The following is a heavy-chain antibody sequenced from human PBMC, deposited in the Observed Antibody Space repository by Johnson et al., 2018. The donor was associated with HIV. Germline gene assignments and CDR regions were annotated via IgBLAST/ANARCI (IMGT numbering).Heavy chain of an antibody. Sequence: VQLVESGGGVVQPGRSLRLSCAVSGFTFRSYGVHWVRQAPGKGLEWVAVISYDGSNTYYADSVKGRFTISRDNSKNTLYLQMNSLRAEDTAVYYCAKSGFSGSYQGAYDIWGQGTMVTVSS. CDR1: GFTFRSYG. V-gene: IGHV3-30*18. CDR3: AKSGFSGSYQGAYDI. CDR2: ISYDGSNT. J-gene: IGHJ3*02. D-gene: IGHD1-26*01.